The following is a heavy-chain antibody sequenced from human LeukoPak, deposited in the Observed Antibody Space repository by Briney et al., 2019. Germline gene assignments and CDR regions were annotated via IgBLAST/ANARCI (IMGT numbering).Heavy chain of an antibody. Sequence: GGSLRLSCAASGFTYSSYGMHWVRQAPGKGLEWVAVIWYDGSNKYYADSVKGRFTISRDNSKNTLYLQMNSLRAEDTAVYYCAKDTTNYYDTSGFDYWGQGTLVTVSS. CDR3: AKDTTNYYDTSGFDY. V-gene: IGHV3-33*06. CDR2: IWYDGSNK. D-gene: IGHD3-22*01. J-gene: IGHJ4*02. CDR1: GFTYSSYG.